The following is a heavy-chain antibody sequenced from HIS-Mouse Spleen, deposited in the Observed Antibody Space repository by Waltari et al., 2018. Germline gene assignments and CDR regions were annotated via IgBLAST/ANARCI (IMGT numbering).Heavy chain of an antibody. J-gene: IGHJ4*02. CDR2: ISYDGSNK. Sequence: QVQLVESGGGVVQPGRSLRLSCAASCFPFRSYGMHWFRQAPGKGLEWVAVISYDGSNKYYADSVKGRFTISRDNSKNTLYLQMNSLRAEDTAVYYCAKDKHHAFDYWGQGTLVTVSS. CDR3: AKDKHHAFDY. V-gene: IGHV3-30*18. CDR1: CFPFRSYG.